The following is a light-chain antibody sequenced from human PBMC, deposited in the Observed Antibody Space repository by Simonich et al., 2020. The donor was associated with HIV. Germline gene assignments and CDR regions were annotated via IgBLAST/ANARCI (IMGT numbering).Light chain of an antibody. CDR3: QQYYDTPYT. CDR1: QSVLYSSKHKNY. Sequence: DIVMTQSPDSLAVSLGERATINCKSSQSVLYSSKHKNYLAWYQQKPGQPPKLLIYWASTRESGVPDRFSGSGSGTDFTLTISSLQAEDVAVYYCQQYYDTPYTFGQGTKLEIK. V-gene: IGKV4-1*01. CDR2: WAS. J-gene: IGKJ2*01.